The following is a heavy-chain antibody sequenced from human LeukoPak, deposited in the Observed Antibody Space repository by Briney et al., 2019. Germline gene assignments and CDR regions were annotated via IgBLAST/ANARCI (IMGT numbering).Heavy chain of an antibody. CDR3: ARGGYYYDSSGYYYPDY. V-gene: IGHV5-51*01. J-gene: IGHJ4*02. CDR2: IDPGDSDT. CDR1: GYSFTSYW. Sequence: GESLKISCKGTGYSFTSYWIGCVRQMPGKGLEWMGIIDPGDSDTRYSPSFQGQVTISADKSISTAYLQWSSLKASDTAMYYCARGGYYYDSSGYYYPDYWGQGTLVTVSS. D-gene: IGHD3-22*01.